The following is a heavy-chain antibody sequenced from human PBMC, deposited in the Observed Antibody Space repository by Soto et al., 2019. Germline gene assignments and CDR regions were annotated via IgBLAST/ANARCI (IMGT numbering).Heavy chain of an antibody. CDR3: ARTYGSAYYGMDV. Sequence: SETLSLTCAVSGGSISSSNWWSWVHQPPGKGLEWIGEIYHSGSTNYNPSLKSRVTISVDKSKNQFSLKLSSVTAADTAVYYCARTYGSAYYGMDVWGQGTTVTVSS. V-gene: IGHV4-4*02. D-gene: IGHD3-10*01. J-gene: IGHJ6*02. CDR1: GGSISSSNW. CDR2: IYHSGST.